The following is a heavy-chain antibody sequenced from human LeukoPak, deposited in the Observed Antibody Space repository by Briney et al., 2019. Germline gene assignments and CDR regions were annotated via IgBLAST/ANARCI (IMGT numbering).Heavy chain of an antibody. CDR3: ARVGDHFHWYLDL. CDR2: LYSGSDT. CDR1: GFSVNTKY. V-gene: IGHV3-53*01. Sequence: GGSLRLSCAASGFSVNTKYMNWVRQAPGKGLEWVSILYSGSDTYYANSVKGRFTISRDSSKNILFLQVNDLRAEDTAVYYCARVGDHFHWYLDLWGRGTLVTVSS. D-gene: IGHD3-10*01. J-gene: IGHJ2*01.